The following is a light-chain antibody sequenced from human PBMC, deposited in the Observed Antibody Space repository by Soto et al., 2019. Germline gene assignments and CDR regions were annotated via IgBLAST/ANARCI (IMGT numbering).Light chain of an antibody. CDR1: QSISSW. Sequence: DIQMTQSPSTLSASVGDRVTITCRAIQSISSWLAWYQQKPGKAPKLLIYDASSLESGVPSRFSGSGSGTEFTLTISSLQPDDFATYYCQQYNSYSPMFGQGTKVDIK. CDR3: QQYNSYSPM. CDR2: DAS. V-gene: IGKV1-5*01. J-gene: IGKJ1*01.